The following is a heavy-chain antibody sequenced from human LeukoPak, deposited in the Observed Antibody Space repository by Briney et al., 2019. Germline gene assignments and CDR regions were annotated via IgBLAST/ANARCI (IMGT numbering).Heavy chain of an antibody. J-gene: IGHJ4*02. Sequence: LETLSLTCTVSGGSLSSYYWTWMRPPPGKGLEWMGYIYHSGSTNYNPSLKSRVSISSDTTKNQIFLKLSSLPAAVTARHYFARTTDDGTPDGGGQATLVSVSS. V-gene: IGHV4-59*12. CDR1: GGSLSSYY. CDR2: IYHSGST. CDR3: ARTTDDGTPDG. D-gene: IGHD1-1*01.